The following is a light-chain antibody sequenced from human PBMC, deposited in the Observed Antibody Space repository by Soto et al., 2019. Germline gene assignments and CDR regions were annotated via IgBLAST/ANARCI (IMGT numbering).Light chain of an antibody. CDR1: QTISNW. V-gene: IGKV1-5*03. CDR3: QHYNSYSEA. CDR2: KAS. J-gene: IGKJ1*01. Sequence: DIQITQSPSTLSGSVGDRVTITCRASQTISNWLAWYQQKPGKAPKLLIYKASTLKSGVPSRFSGSGSGTEFTLTISSLQPDDFATYYCQHYNSYSEAFGQGTKVDIK.